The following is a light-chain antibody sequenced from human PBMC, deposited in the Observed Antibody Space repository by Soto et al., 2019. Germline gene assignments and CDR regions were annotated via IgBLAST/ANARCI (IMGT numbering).Light chain of an antibody. Sequence: DIQMTQSPSTLSGSVGDRVTITCRASQTISSWLAWYQQKPGKAPKLLIYKASTLKSGVPSRFSGSGSGTEFTLTISSLQPDDFATYYCQHYHSYSEAFGQWTKVELK. J-gene: IGKJ1*01. CDR3: QHYHSYSEA. CDR2: KAS. V-gene: IGKV1-5*03. CDR1: QTISSW.